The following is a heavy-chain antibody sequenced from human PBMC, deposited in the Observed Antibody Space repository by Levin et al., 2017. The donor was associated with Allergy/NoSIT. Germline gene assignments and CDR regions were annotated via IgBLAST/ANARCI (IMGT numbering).Heavy chain of an antibody. CDR2: ISSSSSYI. J-gene: IGHJ6*02. CDR1: GFTFSSYS. V-gene: IGHV3-21*01. D-gene: IGHD3-10*01. Sequence: GESLKISCAASGFTFSSYSMNWVRQAPGKGLEWVSSISSSSSYIYYADSVKGRFTISRDNAKNSLYLQMNSLRAEDTAVYYCARDWSYYGSGSYYYYGMDGWGQGTTVTVSS. CDR3: ARDWSYYGSGSYYYYGMDG.